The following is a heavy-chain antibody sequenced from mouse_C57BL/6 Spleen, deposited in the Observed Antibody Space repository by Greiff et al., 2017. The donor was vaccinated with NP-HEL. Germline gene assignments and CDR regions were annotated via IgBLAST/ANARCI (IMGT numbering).Heavy chain of an antibody. Sequence: QVQLQQPGAELVMPGASVKLSCKASGYTFTSYWMHWVKQRPGQGLEWIGEIDPSDSYTNYNQKFKGKATLTVDKSSSTAYMQLSSLTSEDSAVYYCARSNGSSSPDEYFDVWGTGTTVTVSS. D-gene: IGHD1-1*01. J-gene: IGHJ1*03. CDR2: IDPSDSYT. CDR1: GYTFTSYW. CDR3: ARSNGSSSPDEYFDV. V-gene: IGHV1-69*01.